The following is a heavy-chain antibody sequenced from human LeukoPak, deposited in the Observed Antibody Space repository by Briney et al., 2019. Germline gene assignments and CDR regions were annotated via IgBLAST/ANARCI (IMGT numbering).Heavy chain of an antibody. CDR2: ISSSSSTI. D-gene: IGHD3-3*01. CDR3: ARMNYDFWSGGFDY. J-gene: IGHJ4*02. CDR1: GFTFSSYE. V-gene: IGHV3-48*01. Sequence: GGSLRLSCAASGFTFSSYEMNWVRQAPGKGLEWVSYISSSSSTIYYADSVKGRFTISRDNAKNSLYLQMNSLRAEDTAVYYCARMNYDFWSGGFDYWGQGTLVTVSS.